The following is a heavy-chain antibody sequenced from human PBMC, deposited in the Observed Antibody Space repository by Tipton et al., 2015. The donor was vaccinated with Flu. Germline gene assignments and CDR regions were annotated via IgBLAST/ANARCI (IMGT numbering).Heavy chain of an antibody. Sequence: SLRLSCVGSGFTFSSYWMHWVRQAPGKGLVWVSRINTDGRVINYADSVKGRFTISRDNAKNTLDLQMNSLRAEDTAVYFCVRTMSDTSGHGEGYWGRGTLVTVSS. V-gene: IGHV3-74*01. CDR1: GFTFSSYW. J-gene: IGHJ4*02. CDR3: VRTMSDTSGHGEGY. CDR2: INTDGRVI. D-gene: IGHD7-27*01.